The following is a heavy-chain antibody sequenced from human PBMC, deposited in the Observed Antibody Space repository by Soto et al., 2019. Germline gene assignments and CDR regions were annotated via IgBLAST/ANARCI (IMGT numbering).Heavy chain of an antibody. CDR2: IKQDGSEI. Sequence: EVQLVESGGGLVQSGGSLRLSCAASGFTFSSYWMSWVRQGPGKGPEWVANIKQDGSEIYYVDSVKGRFTISRDNAKSSLYLQITSLRAEDTAVYHLAKTLSATPGVSWGQGTLVTVSS. V-gene: IGHV3-7*05. J-gene: IGHJ5*02. D-gene: IGHD2-15*01. CDR3: AKTLSATPGVS. CDR1: GFTFSSYW.